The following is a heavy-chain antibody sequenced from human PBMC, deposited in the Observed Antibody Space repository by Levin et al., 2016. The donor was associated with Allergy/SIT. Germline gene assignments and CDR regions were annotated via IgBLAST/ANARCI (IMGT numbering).Heavy chain of an antibody. J-gene: IGHJ4*02. V-gene: IGHV3-23*01. CDR2: ISGSGGST. CDR3: ATDLTGNDY. Sequence: WIRQPPGKGLEWVSAISGSGGSTYYADSVKGRFTISRDNSKNTLYLQMNSLRAEDTAVYYCATDLTGNDYWGQGTLVTVSS. D-gene: IGHD7-27*01.